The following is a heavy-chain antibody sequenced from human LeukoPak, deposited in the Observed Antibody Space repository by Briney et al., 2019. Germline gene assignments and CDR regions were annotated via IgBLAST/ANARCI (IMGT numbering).Heavy chain of an antibody. D-gene: IGHD6-19*01. CDR2: IYDSGTT. CDR3: ARDGYSSGWYI. J-gene: IGHJ3*02. CDR1: GFTVSSNY. V-gene: IGHV3-66*01. Sequence: GGSLRLSRAATGFTVSSNYMSWVRQAPGKGLEWVSIIYDSGTTHYADSVKGRFTISRDNAKNSLYLQMNSLRAEDTAVYYCARDGYSSGWYIWGQGTMVTVSS.